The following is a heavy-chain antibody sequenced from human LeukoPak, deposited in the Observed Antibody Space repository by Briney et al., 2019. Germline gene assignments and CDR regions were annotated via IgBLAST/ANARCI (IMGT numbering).Heavy chain of an antibody. CDR1: GYTFSDFS. D-gene: IGHD3-22*01. CDR3: VRLKRNTDRSGYYYYYDY. V-gene: IGHV3-21*01. J-gene: IGHJ4*02. CDR2: ISVRSNYI. Sequence: GGSLRLSCAASGYTFSDFSVNWVRQARGKGLEWVSSISVRSNYIYYADCVRGRFTISRDDARDSLYLQMNSLRAEDRAVYFCVRLKRNTDRSGYYYYYDYWGQETLVTVSS.